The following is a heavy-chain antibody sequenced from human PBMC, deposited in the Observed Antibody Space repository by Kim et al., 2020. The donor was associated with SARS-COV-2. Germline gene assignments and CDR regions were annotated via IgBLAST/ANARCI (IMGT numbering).Heavy chain of an antibody. V-gene: IGHV4-31*03. Sequence: SETLSLTCTVSGGSISSGGYYWSWIRQHPGKGLEWIGYIYYSGSTYYNPSLKSRVTISVDTSKNQFSLKLSSVTAADTAVYYCAREPHSLPRGYYYYMDVWGKGTTVTVSS. CDR1: GGSISSGGYY. CDR2: IYYSGST. J-gene: IGHJ6*03. CDR3: AREPHSLPRGYYYYMDV. D-gene: IGHD3-10*01.